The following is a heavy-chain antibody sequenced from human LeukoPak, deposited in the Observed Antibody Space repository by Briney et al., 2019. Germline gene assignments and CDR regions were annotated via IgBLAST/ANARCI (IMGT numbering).Heavy chain of an antibody. CDR3: ARGGMVTMVRGVLMDWFDP. Sequence: ASVKVFCKASGYTFTGYYMHWVRQAPGQGLEWMGWINPNSGGTNYAQKFQGRVTMTRDTSISTAYMELSRLRSDDTAVYYCARGGMVTMVRGVLMDWFDPWGQGTLVTVSS. D-gene: IGHD3-10*01. CDR1: GYTFTGYY. CDR2: INPNSGGT. J-gene: IGHJ5*02. V-gene: IGHV1-2*02.